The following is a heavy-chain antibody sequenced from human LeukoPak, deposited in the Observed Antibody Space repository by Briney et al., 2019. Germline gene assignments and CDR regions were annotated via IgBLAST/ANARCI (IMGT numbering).Heavy chain of an antibody. CDR1: GFTFSSYG. V-gene: IGHV3-30*18. J-gene: IGHJ4*02. CDR2: ISYDGSNK. Sequence: PGRSLRLSCAASGFTFSSYGMHWVRRAPGKGLEWVAVISYDGSNKYYADSVKGRFTISRDNSKNTLYLQMNSLRAEDTAVYYCAKSGYCSSTSCYGIDYWGQGTLVTVSS. CDR3: AKSGYCSSTSCYGIDY. D-gene: IGHD2-2*03.